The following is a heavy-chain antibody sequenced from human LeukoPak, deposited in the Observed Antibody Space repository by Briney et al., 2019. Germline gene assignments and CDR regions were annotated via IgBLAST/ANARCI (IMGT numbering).Heavy chain of an antibody. CDR1: GYPFTGYY. J-gene: IGHJ4*03. CDR3: ASVGSSGWDVHPTHDY. V-gene: IGHV1-2*02. Sequence: ASVRVSCKASGYPFTGYYMHWVRQAPGQGLEWVGWINPNSGDTNYAQKFQGRVTLTRDTSISTAYMELSRLRSDDTAVYYCASVGSSGWDVHPTHDYWGHGTLVTVSS. D-gene: IGHD6-19*01. CDR2: INPNSGDT.